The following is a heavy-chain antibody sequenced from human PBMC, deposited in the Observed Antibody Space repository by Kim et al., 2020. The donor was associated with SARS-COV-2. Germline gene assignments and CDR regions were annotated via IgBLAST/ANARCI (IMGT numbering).Heavy chain of an antibody. CDR1: GYTFTSYG. CDR2: ISAYNGNT. D-gene: IGHD5-18*01. CDR3: ARDFRPAAMVRYYGMDV. J-gene: IGHJ6*02. Sequence: ASVKVSCKASGYTFTSYGISWVRQAPGQGLEWMGWISAYNGNTNYAQKLQGRVTMTTDTSTSTAYMELRSLRSDDTAVYYCARDFRPAAMVRYYGMDVWGQGTSVTVSS. V-gene: IGHV1-18*01.